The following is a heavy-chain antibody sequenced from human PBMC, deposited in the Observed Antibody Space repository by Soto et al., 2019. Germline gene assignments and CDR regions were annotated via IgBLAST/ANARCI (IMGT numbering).Heavy chain of an antibody. CDR3: ASGYCSGGSCYPYYFDY. Sequence: GGSLILSCAASGFTVSSNYMSWVRQAPGKGLEWVSVIYSGGSTYYADSVKGRFTISRDNSKNTLYLQMNSLRAEDTAVYYCASGYCSGGSCYPYYFDYWGQGILVTGSS. CDR2: IYSGGST. D-gene: IGHD2-15*01. V-gene: IGHV3-66*01. CDR1: GFTVSSNY. J-gene: IGHJ4*02.